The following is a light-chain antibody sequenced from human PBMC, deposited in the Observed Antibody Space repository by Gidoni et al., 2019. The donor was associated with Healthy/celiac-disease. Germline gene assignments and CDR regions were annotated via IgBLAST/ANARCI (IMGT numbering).Light chain of an antibody. Sequence: QSALTQPASVSGSPVQSITISCTGTSSDVGGYNYVSWYQQHPGKVPQLMIYDVSNRPAGVSNRFSGSKSGNTASLTISGLQAEDEADYYCSSYTSSSTVVFGGGTKLTVL. J-gene: IGLJ2*01. CDR2: DVS. CDR3: SSYTSSSTVV. V-gene: IGLV2-14*01. CDR1: SSDVGGYNY.